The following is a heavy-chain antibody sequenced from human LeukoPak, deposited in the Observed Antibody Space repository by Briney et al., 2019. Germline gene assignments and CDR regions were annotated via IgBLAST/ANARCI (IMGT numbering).Heavy chain of an antibody. V-gene: IGHV3-74*01. J-gene: IGHJ4*02. CDR2: INSDGSST. CDR3: ARGTTGYSGYYTFDY. Sequence: GGSLRLSCAASGFTFSSYWMHWVRQAPGKGLVWFSRINSDGSSTSYADSVKGRFTISRDNAKNTLYLQMNSLRAEDTAVYYCARGTTGYSGYYTFDYWGQGTLVTVSS. CDR1: GFTFSSYW. D-gene: IGHD5-12*01.